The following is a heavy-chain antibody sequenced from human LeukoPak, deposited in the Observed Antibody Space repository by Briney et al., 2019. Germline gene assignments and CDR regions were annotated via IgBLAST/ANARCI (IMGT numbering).Heavy chain of an antibody. CDR1: GFTFTDYY. D-gene: IGHD3-16*02. Sequence: GGSLRLSCAASGFTFTDYYMSWIRQAPGKGLEWLSYISSSGSTIYYADSVKGRFTISRDNAKNSLYLQMNSLRVEDTAVYYCARESYDYVWGSYRLNWFDPWGQGTLVTVSS. V-gene: IGHV3-11*04. CDR3: ARESYDYVWGSYRLNWFDP. CDR2: ISSSGSTI. J-gene: IGHJ5*02.